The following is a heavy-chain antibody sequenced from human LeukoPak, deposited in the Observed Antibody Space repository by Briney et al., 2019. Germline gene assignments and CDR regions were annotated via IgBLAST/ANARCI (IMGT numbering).Heavy chain of an antibody. CDR2: LSGGGDST. CDR1: GFIFSNYE. V-gene: IGHV3-23*01. CDR3: AKFTQQLVRSYFDY. Sequence: PGGSLRLSCTASGFIFSNYEMNWVRQAPGKGLEWVSALSGGGDSTYYADSVKGRFTISRDNSKNTLYLQMNSLRAEDTAVYYCAKFTQQLVRSYFDYWGQGTLVTVSS. D-gene: IGHD6-13*01. J-gene: IGHJ4*02.